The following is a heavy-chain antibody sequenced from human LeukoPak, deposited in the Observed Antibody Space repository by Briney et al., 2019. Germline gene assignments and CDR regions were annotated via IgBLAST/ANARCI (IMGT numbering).Heavy chain of an antibody. V-gene: IGHV4-30-2*01. D-gene: IGHD1-26*01. J-gene: IGHJ3*02. CDR2: IYHSGST. CDR3: AGGSYEIDAFDI. Sequence: SQTLSLTCAVSGGSISSGGYSWSWIRQPPGKGLEWIGYIYHSGSTYYNPSLKSRATISVDTSKNQFSLKLSSVTAADTAVYYCAGGSYEIDAFDIWGQGTMVTVSS. CDR1: GGSISSGGYS.